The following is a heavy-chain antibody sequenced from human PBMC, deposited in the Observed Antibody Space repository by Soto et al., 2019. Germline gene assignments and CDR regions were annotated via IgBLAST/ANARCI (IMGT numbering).Heavy chain of an antibody. D-gene: IGHD3-10*01. CDR1: GYTFSTYD. V-gene: IGHV1-8*01. CDR3: ARVNYYGSGTYEDFFYFYALDV. Sequence: QVQLVQSGAEVKKPGASVKVSCKTSGYTFSTYDINWVRQAPGQGLEWMGSMNPNSGDTGYARKFLGRVTMTRDSSIRTVYMELSSLSSEDTAVYYCARVNYYGSGTYEDFFYFYALDVWGQGTTVTVSS. J-gene: IGHJ6*02. CDR2: MNPNSGDT.